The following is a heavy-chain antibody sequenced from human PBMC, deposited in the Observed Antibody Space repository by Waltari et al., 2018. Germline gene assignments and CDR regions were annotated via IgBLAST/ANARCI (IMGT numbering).Heavy chain of an antibody. V-gene: IGHV1-3*01. Sequence: QVQLVQSGAEVKKPGASVKVSCKASGYTFTSYAMHWVRQAPGQRLEWMGWINAGNGNTKYSQKFQGRVTITRDTSASTAYMELSSLRSEDTAVYYCARALEGYCSSTSCSTFDYWGQGTLVIVSS. J-gene: IGHJ4*02. CDR1: GYTFTSYA. D-gene: IGHD2-2*01. CDR3: ARALEGYCSSTSCSTFDY. CDR2: INAGNGNT.